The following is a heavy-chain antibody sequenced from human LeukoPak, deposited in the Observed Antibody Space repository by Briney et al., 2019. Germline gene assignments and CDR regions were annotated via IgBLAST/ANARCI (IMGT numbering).Heavy chain of an antibody. CDR2: IYHSGST. V-gene: IGHV4-4*02. D-gene: IGHD3-3*01. Sequence: SGTLSLTCAVSGGSISSSNWWSWVRQPPGKGLEWIGEIYHSGSTNYNPSLKSRVTISVDKSKNQFPLKLSSVTAADTAVYYCARGFVVYYDSWRVRNNYFDYWGQGTLVTVSS. CDR3: ARGFVVYYDSWRVRNNYFDY. J-gene: IGHJ4*02. CDR1: GGSISSSNW.